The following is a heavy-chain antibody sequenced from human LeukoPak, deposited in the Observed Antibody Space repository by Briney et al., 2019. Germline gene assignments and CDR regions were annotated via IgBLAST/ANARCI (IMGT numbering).Heavy chain of an antibody. Sequence: GRSLRLSCAASGFTFSSYGMHWVRQAPGKGLEWVAVISYDGSNKYYVDSVKGRFTISRDNSKNTLYLQMNSLRAEDTAVYYCASDREPSRILLVADYWGQGTLVTASS. J-gene: IGHJ4*02. V-gene: IGHV3-30*03. CDR2: ISYDGSNK. D-gene: IGHD2-8*01. CDR3: ASDREPSRILLVADY. CDR1: GFTFSSYG.